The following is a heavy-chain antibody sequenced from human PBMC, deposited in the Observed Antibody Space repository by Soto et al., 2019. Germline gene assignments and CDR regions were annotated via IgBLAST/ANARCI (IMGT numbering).Heavy chain of an antibody. CDR2: IYYRGNA. CDR1: DDSINSDKYY. V-gene: IGHV4-39*01. Sequence: QLQLQESGPGLVKPSETLSLTCSVSDDSINSDKYYWGWIRQPPGKGLEWIGSIYYRGNAYYNPSLQTRVTISLDKSTSQFSLKLNSVTAADSAVFFCARLEGLATISYHFDFLGPGALVTVSS. CDR3: ARLEGLATISYHFDF. D-gene: IGHD3-9*01. J-gene: IGHJ4*02.